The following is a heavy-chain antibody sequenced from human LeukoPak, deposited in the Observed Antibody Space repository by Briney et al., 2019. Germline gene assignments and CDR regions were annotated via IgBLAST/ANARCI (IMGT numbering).Heavy chain of an antibody. Sequence: SETLSLTCTVSGGSISSSTYYWGWIRQPPGKGLEWIGTLYYSGSTYYNPSLKSRVTISVDTSKNQFSLKLSSVTAADTAVYYCARERDGYNFVYYYYMDVWGKGTTVTISS. CDR2: LYYSGST. J-gene: IGHJ6*03. CDR3: ARERDGYNFVYYYYMDV. CDR1: GGSISSSTYY. D-gene: IGHD5-24*01. V-gene: IGHV4-39*01.